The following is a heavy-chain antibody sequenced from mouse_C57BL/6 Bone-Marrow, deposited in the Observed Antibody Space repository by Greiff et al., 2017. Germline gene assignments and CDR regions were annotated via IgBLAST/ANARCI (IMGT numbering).Heavy chain of an antibody. Sequence: QVQMQQPGAELVMPGASVKLSCKASGYTFTSYWMHWVKQRPGQGLEWIGEIDPSDSYTNYNQKFKGKSTLTVDKSSSTAYMQLSSLTSGDSAVYYCAPGSGYGAMDYWGQGTSVTVSS. CDR2: IDPSDSYT. CDR1: GYTFTSYW. J-gene: IGHJ4*01. V-gene: IGHV1-69*01. D-gene: IGHD3-2*02. CDR3: APGSGYGAMDY.